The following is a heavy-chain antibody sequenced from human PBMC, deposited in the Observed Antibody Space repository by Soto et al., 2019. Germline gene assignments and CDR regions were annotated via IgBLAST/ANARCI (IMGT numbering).Heavy chain of an antibody. CDR1: GYSFTSYW. V-gene: IGHV5-51*01. Sequence: GESLKISCKGSGYSFTSYWIGCVRQMPGKGLEWMGIIYPGDSDTRYSPSFQGQVTISADKSISTAYPQWSSLKASDTAMYYCARHTRVLRFLEWSPGDYWGQGTLVTVSS. J-gene: IGHJ4*02. CDR2: IYPGDSDT. CDR3: ARHTRVLRFLEWSPGDY. D-gene: IGHD3-3*01.